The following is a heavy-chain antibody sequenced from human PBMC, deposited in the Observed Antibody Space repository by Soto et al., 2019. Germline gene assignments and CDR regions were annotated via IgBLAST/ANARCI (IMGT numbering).Heavy chain of an antibody. Sequence: QLQLQESGSGLVKPSQTLSLTCAVSGGSISSGGYSWSWIRQPPGKGLEWIGYIYHSGSTYYNPSLKSRVTISVDRSKNQFSLKLSAVTAADTAVYYCARNSGYDAGYYYYGMDAWGQGTTVTVSS. CDR3: ARNSGYDAGYYYYGMDA. CDR1: GGSISSGGYS. D-gene: IGHD5-12*01. CDR2: IYHSGST. V-gene: IGHV4-30-2*01. J-gene: IGHJ6*02.